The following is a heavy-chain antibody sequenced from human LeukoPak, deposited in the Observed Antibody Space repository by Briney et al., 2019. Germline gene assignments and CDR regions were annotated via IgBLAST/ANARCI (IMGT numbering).Heavy chain of an antibody. CDR2: FNPEDGET. D-gene: IGHD5-24*01. J-gene: IGHJ3*02. Sequence: VSVKVSCKVSGYTLTELSMHWVRQAPGKGLEWMGGFNPEDGETIYAQKFQGRVTMTEDTSTDTAYMELSSLRSEDTAVYYCATNGERWLQLDAFDIWGQGTMVTVSS. CDR3: ATNGERWLQLDAFDI. V-gene: IGHV1-24*01. CDR1: GYTLTELS.